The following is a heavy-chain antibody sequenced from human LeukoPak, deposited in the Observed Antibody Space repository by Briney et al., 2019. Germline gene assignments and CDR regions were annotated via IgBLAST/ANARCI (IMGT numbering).Heavy chain of an antibody. CDR3: ARWDRRLRYFDWSYGMDV. CDR2: ISAYNGNT. V-gene: IGHV1-18*01. Sequence: GASVKVSCKASGYTFTSYGISWVRQAPGQGLEWMGWISAYNGNTNYAQKLQGRVTMTTDTSTSTAYMELRSLRSDDTAVYYCARWDRRLRYFDWSYGMDVWGQGTTVTVSS. CDR1: GYTFTSYG. D-gene: IGHD3-9*01. J-gene: IGHJ6*02.